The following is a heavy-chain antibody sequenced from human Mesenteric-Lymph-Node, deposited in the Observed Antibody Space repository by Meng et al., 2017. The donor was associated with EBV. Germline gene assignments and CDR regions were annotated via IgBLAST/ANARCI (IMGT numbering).Heavy chain of an antibody. CDR1: GFTLSSHA. D-gene: IGHD6-19*01. Sequence: QVQLVESGXGVVQPGWSLILSXAASGFTLSSHAMHWVRQAPGKGLEWVALISYDGSIKYYADSVKGRFTISRDNSKNTLYLQMNSLRPGDTAVYYCARDSSGWDNWFDPWGQGTLVTVSS. CDR3: ARDSSGWDNWFDP. CDR2: ISYDGSIK. J-gene: IGHJ5*02. V-gene: IGHV3-30-3*01.